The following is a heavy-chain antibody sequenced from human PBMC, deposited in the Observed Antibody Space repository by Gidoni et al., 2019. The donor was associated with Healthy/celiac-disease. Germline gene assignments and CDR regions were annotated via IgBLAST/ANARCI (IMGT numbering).Heavy chain of an antibody. CDR2: IYYDGSNK. J-gene: IGHJ3*02. CDR1: GFPFSSYA. CDR3: ARDREEYYYGSGRNAFDI. Sequence: QVQLVESGGGVVQPGRSLRLSCADSGFPFSSYAMHWVRQAPGKGLEWVAVIYYDGSNKYYADSVKGRFTISRDNSKNTLYLQMNSLRAEDTAVYYCARDREEYYYGSGRNAFDIWGQGTMVTVSS. D-gene: IGHD3-10*01. V-gene: IGHV3-30-3*01.